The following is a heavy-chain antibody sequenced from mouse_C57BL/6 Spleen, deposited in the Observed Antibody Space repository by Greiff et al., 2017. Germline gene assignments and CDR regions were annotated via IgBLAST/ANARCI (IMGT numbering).Heavy chain of an antibody. Sequence: QVQLQQSGPELVKPGASVKISCKASGYAFSSSWMNWVKQRPGKGLEWIGRIYPGDGDTNYNGKFKGKATLTADKSSSTAYMQLSSLTSADSAVYFCARTVAPYSMDYWGQGTSVTVSS. J-gene: IGHJ4*01. CDR1: GYAFSSSW. CDR3: ARTVAPYSMDY. CDR2: IYPGDGDT. D-gene: IGHD1-1*01. V-gene: IGHV1-82*01.